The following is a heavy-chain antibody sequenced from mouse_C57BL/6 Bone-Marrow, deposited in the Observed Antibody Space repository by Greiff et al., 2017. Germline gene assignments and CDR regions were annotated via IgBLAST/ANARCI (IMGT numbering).Heavy chain of an antibody. V-gene: IGHV6-6*01. CDR3: TTAYDYDVYARDY. Sequence: EVMLVESGGGLVQPGGSMKLSCAASGFTFSDAWMDWVRQSPEKGLEWVAEIRNKANNHATYYAESVKGRFTISRDDSKSSVYLQMNSLRAEDTGIYYCTTAYDYDVYARDYWGQGTSVTVSS. CDR1: GFTFSDAW. CDR2: IRNKANNHAT. D-gene: IGHD2-4*01. J-gene: IGHJ4*01.